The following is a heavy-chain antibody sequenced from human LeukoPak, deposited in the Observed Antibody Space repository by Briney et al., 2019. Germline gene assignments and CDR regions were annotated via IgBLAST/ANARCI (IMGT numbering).Heavy chain of an antibody. D-gene: IGHD2-2*01. CDR3: ARVTASVRYCSSTSCLNWFDP. V-gene: IGHV1-2*02. CDR1: GYTFTGHY. Sequence: ASVKVSCKASGYTFTGHYMHWVRQAPGQGLEWMGWINPNSGGTNYARKLQGRVTMTTDTSTSTAYMELRSLRSDDTAVYYCARVTASVRYCSSTSCLNWFDPWGQGTLVTVSS. J-gene: IGHJ5*02. CDR2: INPNSGGT.